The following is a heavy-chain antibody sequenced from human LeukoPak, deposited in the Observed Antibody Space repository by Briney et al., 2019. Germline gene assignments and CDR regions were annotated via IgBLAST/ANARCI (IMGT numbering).Heavy chain of an antibody. J-gene: IGHJ5*02. Sequence: GVSLRLSCAASGFTFSSYSMNWVRQAPGKGLEWVSSISSSSSYIYYADSVKGRLTISRDNAKNSLYLQMNSLRAEDTAVYYCARDLFGSYIPWGQGTLVTVSS. D-gene: IGHD1-26*01. CDR2: ISSSSSYI. CDR1: GFTFSSYS. V-gene: IGHV3-21*01. CDR3: ARDLFGSYIP.